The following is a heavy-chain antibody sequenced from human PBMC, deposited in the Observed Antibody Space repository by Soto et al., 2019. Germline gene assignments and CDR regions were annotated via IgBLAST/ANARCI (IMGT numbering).Heavy chain of an antibody. CDR3: VRRHVSATGIDWFDP. CDR2: YDLEKGET. D-gene: IGHD6-13*01. Sequence: ASVKVSCKVSGYSLTELSIHWVRQAPGEGLEWMGGYDLEKGETIYSPKFQGRVTITRDTSASTAYMELSSLRSEDTAVYYCVRRHVSATGIDWFDPWGQGTLVTVSS. J-gene: IGHJ5*02. V-gene: IGHV1-24*01. CDR1: GYSLTELS.